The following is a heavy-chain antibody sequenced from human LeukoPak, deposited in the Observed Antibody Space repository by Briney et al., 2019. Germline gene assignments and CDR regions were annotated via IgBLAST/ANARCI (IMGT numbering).Heavy chain of an antibody. V-gene: IGHV4-61*01. D-gene: IGHD3-10*01. J-gene: IGHJ4*02. CDR2: IYYSGNT. Sequence: PSQTLSLTCTVSGGSISSGSSYWSWIRQPPGKGLEWIGYIYYSGNTNYNPSLKSRVTISVDTSKNQFSLKLTSVTAADTAVYYCARASRGHDYWGQGTLVTVSS. CDR1: GGSISSGSSY. CDR3: ARASRGHDY.